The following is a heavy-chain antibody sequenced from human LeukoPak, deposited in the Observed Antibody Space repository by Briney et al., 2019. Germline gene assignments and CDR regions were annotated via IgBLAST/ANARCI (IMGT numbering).Heavy chain of an antibody. CDR3: ARGGNDFWSGAFDI. CDR2: IIPIFGTA. Sequence: RASVKVSCKASGGTFSSYAISWVRQAPGQGLEWMGGIIPIFGTANYAQKFQGRVTITADESTSTAYMELSSLRSEDTAVYYCARGGNDFWSGAFDIWGQGTMVTVSS. CDR1: GGTFSSYA. J-gene: IGHJ3*02. V-gene: IGHV1-69*13. D-gene: IGHD3-3*01.